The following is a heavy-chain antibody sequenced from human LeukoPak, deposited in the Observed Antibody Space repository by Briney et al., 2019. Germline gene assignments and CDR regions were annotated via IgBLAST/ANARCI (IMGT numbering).Heavy chain of an antibody. D-gene: IGHD3-16*01. CDR3: ARIKLGAYFDL. CDR1: GGSTSSDY. Sequence: SETLSVTRTVSGGSTSSDYWSWIRQSPGNGLEWVGYVYNSGDTGKNPSLKSRVTILLDTSKNQCSLKLTSVSAADTAVYYCARIKLGAYFDLWGRGTLVTVSS. V-gene: IGHV4-59*08. CDR2: VYNSGDT. J-gene: IGHJ2*01.